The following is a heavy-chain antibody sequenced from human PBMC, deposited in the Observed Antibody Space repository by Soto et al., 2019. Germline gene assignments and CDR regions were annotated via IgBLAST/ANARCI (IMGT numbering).Heavy chain of an antibody. V-gene: IGHV5-10-1*01. Sequence: AESLRISCKDSGYSFTSYWIIWVLQMPGKGLEWMGRIDPSDSYTNYSPSFQGHVTISADKSISTAYLQWSSLKASDTAMYYCARHDRRAGHNWFDYWGQGTMVTVSS. J-gene: IGHJ4*02. D-gene: IGHD6-13*01. CDR1: GYSFTSYW. CDR3: ARHDRRAGHNWFDY. CDR2: IDPSDSYT.